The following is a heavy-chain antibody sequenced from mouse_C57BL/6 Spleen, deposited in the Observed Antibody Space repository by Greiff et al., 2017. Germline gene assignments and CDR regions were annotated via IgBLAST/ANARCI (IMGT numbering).Heavy chain of an antibody. J-gene: IGHJ3*01. Sequence: GGGLVQPKGSLKLSCAASGFSFNTYAMNWVRQAPGKGLEWVSRIRSKSNNYATYYDDSVKDRFTISRDDTESMLYLQMSNWKSEDTAMYYCVGAYDYGSSQFAYWGQGTLVTVSA. CDR2: IRSKSNNYAT. CDR3: VGAYDYGSSQFAY. D-gene: IGHD1-1*01. CDR1: GFSFNTYA. V-gene: IGHV10-1*01.